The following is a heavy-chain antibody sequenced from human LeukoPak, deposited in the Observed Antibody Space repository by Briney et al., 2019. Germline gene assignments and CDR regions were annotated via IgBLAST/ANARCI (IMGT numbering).Heavy chain of an antibody. CDR2: INPSGGST. J-gene: IGHJ6*02. Sequence: PLASVKVSCKASGYSLTTYYMHWVRQAPGQGLEWMAIINPSGGSTNYAQKFQGRVTMTRDTPTNTVYMEMSSLRIEDTAVYYCASVYQHGMDVWGQGTTVTVSS. D-gene: IGHD1-14*01. CDR1: GYSLTTYY. V-gene: IGHV1-46*01. CDR3: ASVYQHGMDV.